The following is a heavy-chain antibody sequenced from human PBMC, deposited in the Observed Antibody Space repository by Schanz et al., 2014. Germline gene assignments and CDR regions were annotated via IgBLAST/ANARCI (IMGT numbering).Heavy chain of an antibody. CDR3: ARDAADFYDILTEEDY. CDR1: GYTFTSYG. CDR2: ISAYNGNT. D-gene: IGHD3-9*01. V-gene: IGHV1-18*01. J-gene: IGHJ4*02. Sequence: QIQLVQSGPEVKKPGATVKVSCKASGYTFTSYGISWVRQAPGQGLEWMGWISAYNGNTKYPQKLQGRVTMTTDTSTSTAYMELRSLRSDDTAVYYCARDAADFYDILTEEDYWGQGTRVTVSS.